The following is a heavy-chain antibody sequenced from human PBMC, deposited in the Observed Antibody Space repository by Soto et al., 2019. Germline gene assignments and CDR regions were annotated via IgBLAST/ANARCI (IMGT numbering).Heavy chain of an antibody. CDR1: GASMSSYH. D-gene: IGHD6-13*01. Sequence: SETLSLTCTVSGASMSSYHWSWIRQPAGKGLEWIGHIHGSGSTNYNPSLKSRVTMSVDTSKNQFSLRLMSLTAADTAVYYCARDQGVAAAGITWFDPWGQGSLVTVSS. CDR3: ARDQGVAAAGITWFDP. J-gene: IGHJ5*02. CDR2: IHGSGST. V-gene: IGHV4-4*07.